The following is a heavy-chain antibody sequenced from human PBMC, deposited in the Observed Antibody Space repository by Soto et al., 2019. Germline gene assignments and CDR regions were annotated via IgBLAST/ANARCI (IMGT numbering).Heavy chain of an antibody. D-gene: IGHD3-9*01. Sequence: GTLSLTCAVYGGSFSGYYWSWIRQPPGKGLEWIGEINHSGSTNYNPSLKSRVTISVDTSKNQFSLKLSSVTAADTAVYYCARVANYDILTGYYPLYNWFDPWGQGTLVTVSS. CDR3: ARVANYDILTGYYPLYNWFDP. CDR2: INHSGST. V-gene: IGHV4-34*01. CDR1: GGSFSGYY. J-gene: IGHJ5*02.